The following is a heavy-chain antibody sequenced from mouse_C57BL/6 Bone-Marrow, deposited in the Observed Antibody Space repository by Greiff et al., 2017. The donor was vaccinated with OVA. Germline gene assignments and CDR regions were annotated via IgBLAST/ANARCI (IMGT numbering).Heavy chain of an antibody. CDR2: IYPGDGDT. V-gene: IGHV1-82*01. CDR3: ARLDFGWYCDV. J-gene: IGHJ1*03. Sequence: QVQLQQSGPELVKPGASVKISCKASGYAFSSSWMNWVKQRPGKGLEWIGRIYPGDGDTNYNGKFKGKATLTADKSSRTAYMQLSSLTSEDSAVYFCARLDFGWYCDVWGTGTTVTVSS. CDR1: GYAFSSSW.